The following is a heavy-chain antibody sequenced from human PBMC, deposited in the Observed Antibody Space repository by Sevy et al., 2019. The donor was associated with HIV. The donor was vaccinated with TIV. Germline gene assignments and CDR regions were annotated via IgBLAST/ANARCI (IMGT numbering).Heavy chain of an antibody. D-gene: IGHD6-19*01. Sequence: ASVKVSCKASGYTFTGYYMHWVRQAPGQGLEWMGWINPNRGGTNYAQKFQGRVTMTRDTSISTAYMELSRLRSDDTAVYYCASGGYDSGWYHHLYPRGEYGMDVWGQGTTVTVSS. CDR2: INPNRGGT. CDR1: GYTFTGYY. CDR3: ASGGYDSGWYHHLYPRGEYGMDV. V-gene: IGHV1-2*02. J-gene: IGHJ6*02.